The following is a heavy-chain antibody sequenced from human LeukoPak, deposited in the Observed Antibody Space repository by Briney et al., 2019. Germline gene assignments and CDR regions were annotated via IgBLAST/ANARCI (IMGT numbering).Heavy chain of an antibody. Sequence: SETLSLTCTVSGGSISSTNYYWGWIRQPPGKGLEWIGSIYYSGSTYYNSFLKSRVTISVDTSKNQFSLKLSSVTAADTAVYYCARHTALVSADFDYWGQGTLVTVSS. CDR2: IYYSGST. V-gene: IGHV4-39*01. CDR1: GGSISSTNYY. CDR3: ARHTALVSADFDY. J-gene: IGHJ4*02. D-gene: IGHD5-18*01.